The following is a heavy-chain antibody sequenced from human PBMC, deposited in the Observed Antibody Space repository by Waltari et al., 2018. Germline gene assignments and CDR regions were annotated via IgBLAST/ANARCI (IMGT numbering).Heavy chain of an antibody. CDR2: ISSSNTII. Sequence: EVQLVESGGGLVQPGGSLRLSCAASGFTFSTYSMNWVRQAPGKGLEWVSYISSSNTIIYYADSVKGRFTISRDDAKNSLYLQMVSLTADDTAVYYCARDPPRMVSGVWFDPWGQGTLVTVSS. J-gene: IGHJ5*02. D-gene: IGHD3-10*01. CDR3: ARDPPRMVSGVWFDP. CDR1: GFTFSTYS. V-gene: IGHV3-48*01.